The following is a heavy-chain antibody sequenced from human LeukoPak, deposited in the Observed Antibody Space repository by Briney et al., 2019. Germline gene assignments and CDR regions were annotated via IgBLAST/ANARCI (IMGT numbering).Heavy chain of an antibody. Sequence: PGGSLRLSCAASEFTFSSYAMRWVRQVPGKGLEWVSGISGSGGSTYSADSVKGRSTISRDNSQNTLNLQMNSLRADDTAVYYCAKVNGIAVAGTVAFDIWGQGTMVTVSS. V-gene: IGHV3-23*01. D-gene: IGHD6-19*01. CDR3: AKVNGIAVAGTVAFDI. J-gene: IGHJ3*02. CDR2: ISGSGGST. CDR1: EFTFSSYA.